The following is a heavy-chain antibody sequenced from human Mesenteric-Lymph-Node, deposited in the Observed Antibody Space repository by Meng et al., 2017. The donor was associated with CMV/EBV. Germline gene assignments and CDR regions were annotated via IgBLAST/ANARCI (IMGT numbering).Heavy chain of an antibody. CDR3: ARGSSYDILTGYFDY. CDR2: INHSGST. V-gene: IGHV4-34*02. Sequence: VQFPQVGTSMFKPSGTLFVTCAVYGGSFSGYYWNWIRQSPEKGLEWIGEINHSGSTTYNPSFTSRIIISVDTSTNQISLNMSSVTAADTAVYYCARGSSYDILTGYFDYWGQGALVTVSS. CDR1: GGSFSGYY. D-gene: IGHD3-9*01. J-gene: IGHJ4*02.